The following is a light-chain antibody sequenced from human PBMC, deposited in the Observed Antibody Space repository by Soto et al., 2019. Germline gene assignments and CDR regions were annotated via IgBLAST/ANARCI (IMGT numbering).Light chain of an antibody. V-gene: IGKV1-17*01. Sequence: DIQMTQSPSSLSASVGDSVTITCRASQGIRKDLAWYQQRPGKAPKRLIYDASSLQSGVPSRFSGSGSGTDFTLTISSLQPEDFATYYCLQHNSYPSITFGQGTRLEI. CDR2: DAS. J-gene: IGKJ5*01. CDR1: QGIRKD. CDR3: LQHNSYPSIT.